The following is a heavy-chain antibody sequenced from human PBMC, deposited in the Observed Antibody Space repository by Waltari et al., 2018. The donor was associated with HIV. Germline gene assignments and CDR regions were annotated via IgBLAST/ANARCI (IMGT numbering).Heavy chain of an antibody. Sequence: QVQLVQSGAEVKKPGASVKVSCKASGYTFTGYYMHWVRQAPGQGLEWMGWINPNSGGTNYAQKFQGWVTMTRDTSISTAYMELSRLRSDDTAVYYCARTRGPYDSSGYYNYYYYGMDVWGQGTTVTVSS. CDR2: INPNSGGT. CDR1: GYTFTGYY. V-gene: IGHV1-2*04. J-gene: IGHJ6*02. D-gene: IGHD3-22*01. CDR3: ARTRGPYDSSGYYNYYYYGMDV.